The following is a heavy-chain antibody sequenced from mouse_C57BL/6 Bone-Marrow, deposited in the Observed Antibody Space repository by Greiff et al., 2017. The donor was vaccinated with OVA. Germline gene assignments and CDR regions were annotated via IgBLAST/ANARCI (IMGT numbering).Heavy chain of an antibody. CDR2: INPNNGGT. V-gene: IGHV1-18*01. CDR1: GYTFTDYN. D-gene: IGHD1-1*01. J-gene: IGHJ2*01. CDR3: ARRRYYYGSSYVYFDY. Sequence: VQLQQSGPELVKPGASVKIPCKASGYTFTDYNMDWVKQSHGKSLEWIGDINPNNGGTIYNQKFKGKATLTVDKSSSTAYMELRSLTSEDTAVYYCARRRYYYGSSYVYFDYWGQGTTLTVSS.